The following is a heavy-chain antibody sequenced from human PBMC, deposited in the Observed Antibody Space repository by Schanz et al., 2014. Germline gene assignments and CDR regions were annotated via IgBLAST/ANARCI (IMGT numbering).Heavy chain of an antibody. CDR3: AKGRFGELSAFDI. CDR1: GFTLSSYG. Sequence: VRLVESGGGVVQPGRSLRLSCAASGFTLSSYGMHWVRQAPGKGLEWVSAISGSGGSTYYADSVKGRFTISRDNSKNTLYLQMNSLRAEDTAVYYCAKGRFGELSAFDIWGQGTMVTGSS. CDR2: ISGSGGST. D-gene: IGHD3-10*01. J-gene: IGHJ3*02. V-gene: IGHV3-23*04.